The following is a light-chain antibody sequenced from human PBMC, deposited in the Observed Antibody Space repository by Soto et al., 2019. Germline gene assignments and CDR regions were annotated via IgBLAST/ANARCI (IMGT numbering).Light chain of an antibody. Sequence: DIPMTQSPSSLSASVGDRVTVTCQASQDMNNFLNWYQQKPGKAPKLLIYGVFNLETGVPSRFSGSGSWTDFTLTISSLQPEDIATYYCQQYDNLPLTFGGGTKVEIK. CDR2: GVF. J-gene: IGKJ4*01. V-gene: IGKV1-33*01. CDR1: QDMNNF. CDR3: QQYDNLPLT.